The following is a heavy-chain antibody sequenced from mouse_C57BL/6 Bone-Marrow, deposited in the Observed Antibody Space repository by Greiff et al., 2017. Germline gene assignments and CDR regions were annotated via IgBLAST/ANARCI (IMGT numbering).Heavy chain of an antibody. D-gene: IGHD4-1*01. CDR1: GFTFSSYA. V-gene: IGHV5-4*03. CDR3: ARLELAWFAY. J-gene: IGHJ3*01. Sequence: EVKLVESGGGLVKPGGSLKLSCAASGFTFSSYAMSWVRQTPDKRLEWVATISDGGSYTYYPDNVKGRFTISRDNAKNNLYLQMSHLKSEDTAMYYCARLELAWFAYWGQGTLVTVSA. CDR2: ISDGGSYT.